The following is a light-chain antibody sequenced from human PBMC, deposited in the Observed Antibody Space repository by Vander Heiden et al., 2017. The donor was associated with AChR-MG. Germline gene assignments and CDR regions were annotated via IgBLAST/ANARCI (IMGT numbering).Light chain of an antibody. V-gene: IGLV1-40*01. CDR2: SDT. Sequence: QSVVTQPPSVSGAPGQRVTISCTGSSSNIGAGYPVHWYQQFPGTAPKLLIYSDTDRSSGVPDRFSGSKSGTSASLAIAGLQAEDEADYHCQSYDSSLSAWVFGGGTKVTVL. CDR3: QSYDSSLSAWV. CDR1: SSNIGAGYP. J-gene: IGLJ3*02.